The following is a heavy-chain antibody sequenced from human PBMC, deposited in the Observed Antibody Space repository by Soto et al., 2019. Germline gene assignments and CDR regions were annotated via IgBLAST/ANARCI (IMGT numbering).Heavy chain of an antibody. V-gene: IGHV4-61*01. D-gene: IGHD6-13*01. Sequence: SETLSLTCTVSGGSVSSGSYYWSWIRQPPGKGLEWIGNIYYSGSTNYNPSLKSRVTISVDTSKNQFSLKLSSVTAADTAVYYCARNRWFDYWGQGTLVTVSS. CDR3: ARNRWFDY. CDR2: IYYSGST. CDR1: GGSVSSGSYY. J-gene: IGHJ4*02.